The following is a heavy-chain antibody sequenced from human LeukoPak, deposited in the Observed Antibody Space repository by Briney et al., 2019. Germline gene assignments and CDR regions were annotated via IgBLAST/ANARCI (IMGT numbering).Heavy chain of an antibody. V-gene: IGHV3-30*04. J-gene: IGHJ3*02. CDR2: ISYDGSNK. CDR1: GFTFSSYA. D-gene: IGHD3-10*01. Sequence: GGSLRFSCAASGFTFSSYAMHWVRQAPGKGLEWVAVISYDGSNKYYADSVKGRFTISRDNSKNTLYLQMNSLRAEDTAVYYCAKRGVIWGRGTMVTVSS. CDR3: AKRGVI.